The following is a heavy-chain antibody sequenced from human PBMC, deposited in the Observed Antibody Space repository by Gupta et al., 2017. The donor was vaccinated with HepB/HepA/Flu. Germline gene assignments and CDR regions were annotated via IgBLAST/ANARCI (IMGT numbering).Heavy chain of an antibody. V-gene: IGHV3-7*01. CDR3: VIVGWGKWLDY. Sequence: EVQLVESGGGLVQPGGSLRLSCAAYGFTFSSNWMTWVRQPPGKGLEWVATIKHNRGEKDEVDSVKGRFTIARYHAKNSLYLQMNSMRSEATAVYYVVIVGWGKWLDYWGQGAMVTVSS. CDR1: GFTFSSNW. CDR2: IKHNRGEK. J-gene: IGHJ4*02. D-gene: IGHD5-12*01.